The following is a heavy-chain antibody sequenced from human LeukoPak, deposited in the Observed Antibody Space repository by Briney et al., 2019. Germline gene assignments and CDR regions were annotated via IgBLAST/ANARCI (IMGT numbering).Heavy chain of an antibody. D-gene: IGHD4-17*01. CDR3: AREGHYGDYGAFDI. Sequence: PSETLSLTCTVSGYSISSGYYWGWIRQPPGKGLEWIGSIYHSGSTYYNPSLKSRVTISVDTSKNQFSLKLSSVTAADTAVYYCAREGHYGDYGAFDIWGQGTMVTVSS. J-gene: IGHJ3*02. CDR2: IYHSGST. V-gene: IGHV4-38-2*02. CDR1: GYSISSGYY.